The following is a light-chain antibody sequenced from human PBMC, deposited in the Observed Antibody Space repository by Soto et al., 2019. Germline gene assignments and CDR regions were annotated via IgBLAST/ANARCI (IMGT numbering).Light chain of an antibody. V-gene: IGKV3-20*01. J-gene: IGKJ4*01. CDR2: GAS. CDR3: HQYGSSHPLT. CDR1: QSVSNNY. Sequence: ENVLTQSPGTLSLSPGERATLSCRASQSVSNNYLAWYQQRPGQAPRLLIYGASTRATGIAGRFSGSGSGTDFTLTITSLEPEDFAVYFCHQYGSSHPLTFGGGTRVDIK.